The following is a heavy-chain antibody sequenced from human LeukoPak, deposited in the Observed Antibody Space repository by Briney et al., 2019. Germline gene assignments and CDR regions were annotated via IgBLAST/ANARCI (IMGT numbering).Heavy chain of an antibody. V-gene: IGHV4-39*01. CDR2: IYYSGSN. J-gene: IGHJ4*02. CDR1: GGSISSSSYY. Sequence: SETLSLTCTVSGGSISSSSYYWGWIRQPPGKGLGWLGSIYYSGSNYYNPSLKSGVTISVDTSKNQFSLKLSSVTAADTAVYYCASALAGIAAAGTLAFDYWGQGTLVTVSS. D-gene: IGHD6-13*01. CDR3: ASALAGIAAAGTLAFDY.